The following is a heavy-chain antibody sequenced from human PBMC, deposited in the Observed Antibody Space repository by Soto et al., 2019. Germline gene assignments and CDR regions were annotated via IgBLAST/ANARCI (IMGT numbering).Heavy chain of an antibody. V-gene: IGHV3-48*02. CDR2: ISSSSSTI. CDR3: ARYCISTSCYDDFDY. J-gene: IGHJ4*02. CDR1: GFTFSSYS. D-gene: IGHD2-2*01. Sequence: GGSLRLSCAASGFTFSSYSMNWVRQAPGKGLEWVSYISSSSSTIYYADSVKGRFTISRDNAKISLYLQMNSLRDEDTAVYYCARYCISTSCYDDFDYWGQGTLVTVS.